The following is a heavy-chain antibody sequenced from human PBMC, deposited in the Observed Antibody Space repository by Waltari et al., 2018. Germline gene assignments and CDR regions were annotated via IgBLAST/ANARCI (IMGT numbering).Heavy chain of an antibody. D-gene: IGHD2-2*01. V-gene: IGHV4-34*01. CDR1: GGSFSGYY. Sequence: QVQLQQWGAGLLKPSETLSLTCAVYGGSFSGYYWSWLRQPPGKGLEWIGEINHSGSTNYNPSLKSRVTISVDTSKNQFSLKLSSVTAADTAVYYCARYIVVVPADDAFDIWGQGTMVTVSS. CDR3: ARYIVVVPADDAFDI. CDR2: INHSGST. J-gene: IGHJ3*02.